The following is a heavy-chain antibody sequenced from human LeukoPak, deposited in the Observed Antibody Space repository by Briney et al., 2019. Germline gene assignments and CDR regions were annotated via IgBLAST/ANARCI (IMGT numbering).Heavy chain of an antibody. CDR2: IRPSGDNT. CDR3: AKSFGPVIAAAGTGAD. D-gene: IGHD6-13*01. J-gene: IGHJ4*02. V-gene: IGHV3-23*01. CDR1: GFTFSSYD. Sequence: GGSLRLSCAASGFTFSSYDMTWVRQAPGRGLEWVSSIRPSGDNTYYGDSVKGRFTISRDNSKNTLYLQMNSLRAEDTAVYYCAKSFGPVIAAAGTGADWGQGTLVTVSS.